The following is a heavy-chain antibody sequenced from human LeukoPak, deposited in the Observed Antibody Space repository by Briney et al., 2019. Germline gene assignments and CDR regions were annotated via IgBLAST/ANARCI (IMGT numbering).Heavy chain of an antibody. V-gene: IGHV3-74*01. D-gene: IGHD1-14*01. CDR1: GFPFNSFW. J-gene: IGHJ4*02. CDR3: ARGGVNPVDH. CDR2: MNEYSTTI. Sequence: GGSLRLSCAASGFPFNSFWMHWVRQAPGKGRVRVSDMNEYSTTIRYADSVKGRFTISRHNAKSILYLQMNNLRAEDTAMYFCARGGVNPVDHWGQGTLVTVSS.